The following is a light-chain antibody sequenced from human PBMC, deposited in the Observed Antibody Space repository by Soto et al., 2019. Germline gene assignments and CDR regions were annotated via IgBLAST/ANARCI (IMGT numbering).Light chain of an antibody. CDR3: QQRTNWPIT. CDR2: DAS. V-gene: IGKV3-11*01. CDR1: QSVSIY. Sequence: EIVLTQSPATLSLSPGERATLSCRASQSVSIYLAWYQQKPGQAPRLLIYDASNRATGIPARFSGSGSGTDFPLTISSLEPEDFAVYYCQQRTNWPITSGQGTRLEIK. J-gene: IGKJ5*01.